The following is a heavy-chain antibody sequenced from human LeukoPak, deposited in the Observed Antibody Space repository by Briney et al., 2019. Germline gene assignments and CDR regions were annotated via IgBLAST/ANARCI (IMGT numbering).Heavy chain of an antibody. Sequence: GGSLRLSCAASGFTFSSYAMHWVRQAPGKGLEYVLAISSNGGSTYYANSVKGRFTISRDNSKNTLYLQMGSLRAEDMAVYYCARAGITEDYYFDYWGQGTLVTVSS. J-gene: IGHJ4*02. CDR1: GFTFSSYA. D-gene: IGHD3-16*01. CDR2: ISSNGGST. CDR3: ARAGITEDYYFDY. V-gene: IGHV3-64*01.